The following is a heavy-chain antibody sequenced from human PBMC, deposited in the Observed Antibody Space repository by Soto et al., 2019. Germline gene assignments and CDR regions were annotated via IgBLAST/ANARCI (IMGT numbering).Heavy chain of an antibody. CDR2: ISAYNGNT. Sequence: ASVKVSCKASGYTFTSYGISWVRQAPGQGLEWMGWISAYNGNTNYAQKLQGRVTMTTDTSTSTAYMELRSLRSDDTAVYYCARAGVTYYDYIWGSFHGAFDIWGQGTMVTVS. J-gene: IGHJ3*02. V-gene: IGHV1-18*01. CDR3: ARAGVTYYDYIWGSFHGAFDI. CDR1: GYTFTSYG. D-gene: IGHD3-16*01.